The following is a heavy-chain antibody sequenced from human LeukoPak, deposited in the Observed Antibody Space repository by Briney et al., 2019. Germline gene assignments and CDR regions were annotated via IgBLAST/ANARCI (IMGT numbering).Heavy chain of an antibody. D-gene: IGHD2-2*01. CDR3: AKDPGYCSSTSCSYYYYMDV. J-gene: IGHJ6*03. CDR1: GFTASGYGFSSFA. V-gene: IGHV3-30*04. CDR2: MSYDSSTE. Sequence: GGSLRLSCGGSGFTASGYGFSSFAMYWVRQAPGKGLEWVAVMSYDSSTEYYADSVKGRFTISRDNSKNTLYLQMNSLRAEDTAVYYCAKDPGYCSSTSCSYYYYMDVWGKGTTVTVSS.